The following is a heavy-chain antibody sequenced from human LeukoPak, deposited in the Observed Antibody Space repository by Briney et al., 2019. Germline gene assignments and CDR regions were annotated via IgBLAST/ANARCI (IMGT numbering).Heavy chain of an antibody. J-gene: IGHJ6*03. D-gene: IGHD3-3*01. CDR3: ARGEYDFWSGYPINYMDV. Sequence: GRSLRLSCAASGFTFDDYAMHWVRQAPGKGLEWVSGISWNSGSIGYADSVKGRFTISRDNAKNSLYLQMNSLRAEDTAVYYCARGEYDFWSGYPINYMDVWGKGTTVTVSS. V-gene: IGHV3-9*01. CDR1: GFTFDDYA. CDR2: ISWNSGSI.